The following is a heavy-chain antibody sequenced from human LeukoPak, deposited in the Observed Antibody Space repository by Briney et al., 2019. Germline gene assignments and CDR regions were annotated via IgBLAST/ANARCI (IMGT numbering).Heavy chain of an antibody. CDR2: IYTSGST. CDR1: GGSISSYY. CDR3: ARDLGAAAGTVVFDY. D-gene: IGHD6-13*01. Sequence: SETLSLTCTVSGGSISSYYWSWIRHSAGKGLEWIGRIYTSGSTNYNPSLKSRVTMSVDTSKNQFSLKLSSVTAADTAVYYCARDLGAAAGTVVFDYWGQGTLVTVSS. J-gene: IGHJ4*02. V-gene: IGHV4-4*07.